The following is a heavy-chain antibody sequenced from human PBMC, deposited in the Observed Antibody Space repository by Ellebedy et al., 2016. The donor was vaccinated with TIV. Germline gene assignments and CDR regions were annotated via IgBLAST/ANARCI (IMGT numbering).Heavy chain of an antibody. Sequence: GGSLRLXXAASGFTFADYAMHWVRQAPGKGLEWVSGILWNSGSIGYADSVKGRFIISGDNAKNSLYLQMNSLRAEDTALYYCARGIATRDYYYMDVWGRGTTVTVSS. CDR1: GFTFADYA. D-gene: IGHD6-6*01. J-gene: IGHJ6*03. CDR3: ARGIATRDYYYMDV. CDR2: ILWNSGSI. V-gene: IGHV3-9*01.